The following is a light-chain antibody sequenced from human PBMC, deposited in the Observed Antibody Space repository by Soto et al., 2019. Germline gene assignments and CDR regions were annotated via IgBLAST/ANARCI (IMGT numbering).Light chain of an antibody. J-gene: IGLJ3*02. CDR3: QSADSSGTFLWV. Sequence: SYELTQPPSVSVSPGQTARITCSGDALPKQYAYWYQQKPGQAPVLMIYKDTERPSGIPERFSSTSSGTAVTLTISGVQAEDEADYYCQSADSSGTFLWVFGGGTKLTVL. V-gene: IGLV3-25*03. CDR1: ALPKQY. CDR2: KDT.